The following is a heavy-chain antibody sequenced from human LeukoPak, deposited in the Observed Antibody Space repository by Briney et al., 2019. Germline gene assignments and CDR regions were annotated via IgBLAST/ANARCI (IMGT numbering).Heavy chain of an antibody. CDR2: IYTSGST. CDR1: GGSISSGSYY. D-gene: IGHD5-12*01. Sequence: SQTLSLTCTVSGGSISSGSYYWSWIRQPAGKGLEWIGRIYTSGSTNYNPSLKSRVTISVDTSKNQFSLKLSSVTAADTAVYYCARSGSGYLRYYFDYWGQGTLVTVSS. J-gene: IGHJ4*02. CDR3: ARSGSGYLRYYFDY. V-gene: IGHV4-61*02.